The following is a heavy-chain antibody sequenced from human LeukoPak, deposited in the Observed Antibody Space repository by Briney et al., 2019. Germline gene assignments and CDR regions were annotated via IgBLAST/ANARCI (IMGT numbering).Heavy chain of an antibody. J-gene: IGHJ4*02. Sequence: PGGSLRLSCAASGFTFDDYAMHWVRHAPGKGLEWVSGISWNSGSIGYADSVKGRFTISRDNAKNSLYLQMNSLRAEDTALYYCAKVGVSAYYFDYWGQGTLVTVSS. CDR3: AKVGVSAYYFDY. V-gene: IGHV3-9*01. CDR2: ISWNSGSI. CDR1: GFTFDDYA. D-gene: IGHD3-10*01.